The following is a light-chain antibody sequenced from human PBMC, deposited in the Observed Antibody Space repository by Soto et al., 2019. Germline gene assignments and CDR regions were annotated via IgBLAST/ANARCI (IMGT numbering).Light chain of an antibody. J-gene: IGKJ1*01. Sequence: DIQMTQSPSSLSASVGDRVTITCRANQDISNFLAWYQQKPGQVPKLLMYAASTLHSGVPSRFSGSRSGTDFTLTISSLQPEDVATYYCQKYNSAPQTFGQGTEVEIK. V-gene: IGKV1-27*01. CDR3: QKYNSAPQT. CDR2: AAS. CDR1: QDISNF.